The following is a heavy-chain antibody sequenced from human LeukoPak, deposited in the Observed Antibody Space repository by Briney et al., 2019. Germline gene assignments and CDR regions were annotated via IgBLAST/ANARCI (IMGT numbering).Heavy chain of an antibody. J-gene: IGHJ6*02. CDR2: INHSGST. V-gene: IGHV4-34*01. CDR1: GGSFSGYY. Sequence: SETLSLTCAVYGGSFSGYYWSWIRQPPGKGLEWIGEINHSGSTNYNPSLKSRVTISADTSKNQFSLKLSSVTAADTAVYYCARVRQQLGPYYYYYGMDVWGQGTTVTVSS. CDR3: ARVRQQLGPYYYYYGMDV. D-gene: IGHD6-13*01.